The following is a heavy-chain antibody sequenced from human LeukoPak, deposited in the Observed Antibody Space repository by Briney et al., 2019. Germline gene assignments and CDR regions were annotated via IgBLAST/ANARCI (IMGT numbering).Heavy chain of an antibody. D-gene: IGHD1/OR15-1a*01. CDR2: IRPDGSDE. CDR1: GFTFSSYW. CDR3: AREGTDY. Sequence: GGSLRLSCVVSGFTFSSYWMSCVRQAPGKGLEWVANIRPDGSDEYYVDSVKGRFTIFRDNAKNSLYLQMNSLRAEDTAVYYCAREGTDYWGQGTLVTVSS. V-gene: IGHV3-7*01. J-gene: IGHJ4*02.